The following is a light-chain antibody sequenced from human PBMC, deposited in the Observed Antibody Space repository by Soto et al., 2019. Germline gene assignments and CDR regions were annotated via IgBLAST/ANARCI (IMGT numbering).Light chain of an antibody. CDR3: SSYAGSSPFV. Sequence: QSVLTQPASVSGSPGQSITISFTGTSSDVGSYNLVSWYQQHPGKAPKLMIYEGSKRPSGVSNRFSGSKSGNTASLTISGLQDEDEADYYCSSYAGSSPFVFGTGTKLTVL. V-gene: IGLV2-23*03. J-gene: IGLJ1*01. CDR2: EGS. CDR1: SSDVGSYNL.